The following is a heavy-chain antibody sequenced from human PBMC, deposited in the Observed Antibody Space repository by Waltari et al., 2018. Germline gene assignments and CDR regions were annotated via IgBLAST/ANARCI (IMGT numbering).Heavy chain of an antibody. D-gene: IGHD3-10*01. V-gene: IGHV4-61*09. CDR2: IYTSGST. J-gene: IGHJ5*02. CDR1: GGSISSGSYY. CDR3: AREGGYYGSGSYSLTDWFDP. Sequence: QVQLQESGPGLVKPSQTLSLTCTVSGGSISSGSYYWSWIRQPAGKGLEWIGYIYTSGSTNYNPSLKSRVTISVDTSKNQFSLKLSSVTAADTAVYYCAREGGYYGSGSYSLTDWFDPWGQGTLVTVSS.